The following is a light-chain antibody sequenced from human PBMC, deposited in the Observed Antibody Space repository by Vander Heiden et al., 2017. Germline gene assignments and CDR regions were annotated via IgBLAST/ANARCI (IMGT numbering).Light chain of an antibody. CDR1: QGISSA. Sequence: AIPLTHSPSSLSASVGDRVTITCRASQGISSALACYQQKPGKVPKLLIYEASSLQGGVPSRFSGSGSGTDFTLTISSLQPEDFATYYCQQFNSYPWTFGQGTKLEIK. V-gene: IGKV1-13*02. J-gene: IGKJ2*02. CDR3: QQFNSYPWT. CDR2: EAS.